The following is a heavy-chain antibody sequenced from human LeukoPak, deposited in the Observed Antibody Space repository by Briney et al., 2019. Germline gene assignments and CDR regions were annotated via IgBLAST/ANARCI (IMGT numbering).Heavy chain of an antibody. V-gene: IGHV2-70*11. CDR3: ARTPASYYDSSGYSGFFDY. CDR1: GFSLSTSGMC. D-gene: IGHD3-22*01. J-gene: IGHJ4*02. CDR2: IDWDDDK. Sequence: ESGPTLVNPTQTLTLTCTFSGFSLSTSGMCVSWIRQPPGKVLEWLARIDWDDDKYYSTSLKTRLTIFKDTSKNQVVLTMTNMDPVDTATYYCARTPASYYDSSGYSGFFDYWGQGTLVTVSS.